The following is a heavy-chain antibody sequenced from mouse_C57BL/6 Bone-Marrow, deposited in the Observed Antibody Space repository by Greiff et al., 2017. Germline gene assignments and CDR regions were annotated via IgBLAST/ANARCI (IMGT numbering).Heavy chain of an antibody. CDR3: ARNYYGSSHWYFDV. D-gene: IGHD1-1*01. V-gene: IGHV2-9-1*01. CDR1: GFSLTSYA. J-gene: IGHJ1*03. CDR2: IWTGGGT. Sequence: VTLVESGPGLVAPSQSLSITCTVSGFSLTSYAISWVRQPPGKGLEWLGVIWTGGGTNYNSALKSRLSISKDNSKSQVFLKMNSLQTDDTARYYCARNYYGSSHWYFDVWGTGTTVTVSS.